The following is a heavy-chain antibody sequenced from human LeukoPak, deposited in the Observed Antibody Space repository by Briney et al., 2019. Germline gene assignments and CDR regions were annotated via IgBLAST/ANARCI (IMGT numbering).Heavy chain of an antibody. CDR3: ARDRQWLGFDY. J-gene: IGHJ4*02. V-gene: IGHV3-30*03. CDR1: GFTFSGYG. D-gene: IGHD6-19*01. CDR2: ISYDGFNK. Sequence: GGSLRLSCAASGFTFSGYGMHWVRQAPGKGLEWVAFISYDGFNKYYTDSVKGRFTISRDNSKNTLYLQMNSLRAEDTAVYYCARDRQWLGFDYWGQGTLVTVSS.